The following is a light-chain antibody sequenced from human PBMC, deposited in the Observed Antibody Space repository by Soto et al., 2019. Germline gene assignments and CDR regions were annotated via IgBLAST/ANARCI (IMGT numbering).Light chain of an antibody. J-gene: IGKJ2*01. CDR3: QQYNNWPLYT. CDR1: QSVGGN. V-gene: IGKV3-15*01. CDR2: DAS. Sequence: EIVMTQSPATLSVSPGERATLSCRASQSVGGNLAWYQQRPGRAPRLLIYDASTRATDIPARFSGSGSWTEFTLTISSLQSEDFELYYCQQYNNWPLYTFGQGTKLEIK.